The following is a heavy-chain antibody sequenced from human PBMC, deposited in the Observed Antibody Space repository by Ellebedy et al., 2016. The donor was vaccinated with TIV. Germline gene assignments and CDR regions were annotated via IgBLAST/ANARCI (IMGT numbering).Heavy chain of an antibody. CDR1: GFTFSDYY. J-gene: IGHJ6*02. D-gene: IGHD3-22*01. Sequence: GESLKISXAASGFTFSDYYMSWIRQAPGKGLEWVSYISSSSSYTNYADSVKGRFTISRDNAKSSLYLQMNSLRAEDTAVYYCARYYDSSSGYYYGMDVWGQGTTVTVSS. CDR3: ARYYDSSSGYYYGMDV. CDR2: ISSSSSYT. V-gene: IGHV3-11*03.